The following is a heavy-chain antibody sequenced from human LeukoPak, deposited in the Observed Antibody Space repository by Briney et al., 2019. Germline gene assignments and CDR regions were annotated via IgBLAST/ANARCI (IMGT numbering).Heavy chain of an antibody. J-gene: IGHJ4*02. CDR1: GYTFTSYG. CDR2: ISAYNGNT. D-gene: IGHD3-3*01. Sequence: ASVKVSCKASGYTFTSYGISWVRQAPGQGLEWMGWISAYNGNTNYVQKLQGRVTMTTDTSTSTAYMELRSLRSDDTAVYYCARGDPSDFWSGYSSIDYWGQGTLVTVSS. CDR3: ARGDPSDFWSGYSSIDY. V-gene: IGHV1-18*01.